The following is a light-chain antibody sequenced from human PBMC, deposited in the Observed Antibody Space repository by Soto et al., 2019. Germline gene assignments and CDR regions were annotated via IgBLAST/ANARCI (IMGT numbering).Light chain of an antibody. CDR1: QSVSSSY. J-gene: IGKJ1*01. Sequence: EIVLTQSPGTLSLSPGERATLSCRASQSVSSSYLAWYQQKPGQAPRPLIYGASSRAIGIPDRFSGSGSGTDFTLTISRLEPEDSAVYYCQQYGSSPSTFGQGTKVDIK. CDR2: GAS. V-gene: IGKV3-20*01. CDR3: QQYGSSPST.